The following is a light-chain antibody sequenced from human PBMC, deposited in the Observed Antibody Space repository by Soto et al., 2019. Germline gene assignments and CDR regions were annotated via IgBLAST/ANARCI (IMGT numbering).Light chain of an antibody. V-gene: IGLV1-44*01. Sequence: QSVLTQPPSASGTPGQRVTISCSGRRSNIVSNSVNWFQQLPGTAPKLLIFRNNQRPSGVPARFSASRSGTSASLAISGLQSEDEADYYCAAWDDSLNGVVFGGGTKVTVL. J-gene: IGLJ2*01. CDR2: RNN. CDR3: AAWDDSLNGVV. CDR1: RSNIVSNS.